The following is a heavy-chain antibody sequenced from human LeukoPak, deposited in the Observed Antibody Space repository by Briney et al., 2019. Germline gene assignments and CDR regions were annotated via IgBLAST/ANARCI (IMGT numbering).Heavy chain of an antibody. CDR3: ARGSSAGSYQNDY. CDR2: ISAHNGAT. J-gene: IGHJ4*02. V-gene: IGHV1-18*01. D-gene: IGHD3-10*01. Sequence: GASVKVSCKASGYSFTSYGISWVRQAPGQGLEWMGWISAHNGATNYAQNFQGRVTMTTDTSTNTAYMEVRSLRSDDTAVYYCARGSSAGSYQNDYWGQGTLVTVSS. CDR1: GYSFTSYG.